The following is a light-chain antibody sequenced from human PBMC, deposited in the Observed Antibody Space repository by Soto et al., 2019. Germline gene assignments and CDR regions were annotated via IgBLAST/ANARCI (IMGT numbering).Light chain of an antibody. J-gene: IGLJ2*01. V-gene: IGLV1-44*01. CDR1: SSNIGSNA. Sequence: QSVLTRPPSASGTPGQRVTISSSGSSSNIGSNAVNWYQQLPGTAPKLLIYSNNQRPSGVPDRFSGSKSGTSASLAISGLQSEDEADYYCAAWDDSLNGPVFGGGTQLTVL. CDR3: AAWDDSLNGPV. CDR2: SNN.